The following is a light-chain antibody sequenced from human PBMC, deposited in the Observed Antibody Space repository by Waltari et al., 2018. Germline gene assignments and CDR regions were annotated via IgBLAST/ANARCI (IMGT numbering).Light chain of an antibody. CDR3: QQYDSEPVT. V-gene: IGKV3-20*01. Sequence: SCRASQSVISIYLAWYQQKLGQAPRLVIYGTSSRATGIPDRFSGSGSGTDFTLTISRLEPEDFAVYYCQQYDSEPVTFGGGTKVEIK. CDR1: QSVISIY. CDR2: GTS. J-gene: IGKJ4*01.